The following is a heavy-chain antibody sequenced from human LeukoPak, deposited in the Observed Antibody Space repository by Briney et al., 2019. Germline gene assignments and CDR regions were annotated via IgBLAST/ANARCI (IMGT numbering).Heavy chain of an antibody. CDR1: GGSISSYY. Sequence: SETLSLTCTVSGGSISSYYWSWIRQPPGKGLEWIGEINHSGSTNYNPSLKSRVTISVDTSKNQFSLKLSSVTAADTAVYYCARHNSSSWSNWSDPWGRGTLVTVSS. CDR3: ARHNSSSWSNWSDP. D-gene: IGHD6-13*01. V-gene: IGHV4-34*01. CDR2: INHSGST. J-gene: IGHJ5*02.